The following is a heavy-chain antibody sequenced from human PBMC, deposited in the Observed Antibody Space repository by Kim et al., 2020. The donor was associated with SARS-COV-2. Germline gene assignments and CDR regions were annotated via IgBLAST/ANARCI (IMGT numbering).Heavy chain of an antibody. CDR2: INPSGGST. CDR3: ARGYNYGDPLDY. Sequence: ASVKVSCKASGYTFTNYYMHWVRQAPGQGLEWMGIINPSGGSTSFAQKFQGRVTLTRDTSTSTVYMELSSLKSDDTAVYYCARGYNYGDPLDYWGQGTLVTVSS. J-gene: IGHJ4*02. CDR1: GYTFTNYY. V-gene: IGHV1-46*01. D-gene: IGHD4-17*01.